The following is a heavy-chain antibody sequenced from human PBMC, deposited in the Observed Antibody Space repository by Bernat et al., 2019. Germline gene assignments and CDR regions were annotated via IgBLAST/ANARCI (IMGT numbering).Heavy chain of an antibody. V-gene: IGHV1-46*01. CDR1: GYTFTSYY. J-gene: IGHJ4*02. CDR3: ASGPFGPIAAAGSFDY. CDR2: INPSGGST. D-gene: IGHD6-13*01. Sequence: QVQLVQSGAEVKKPGASVKASCKASGYTFTSYYMHWVRQAPGQGLEWMGIINPSGGSTSYAQKFQGRVTMTRDTSTSTVYMELSSLRSEDTAVYYCASGPFGPIAAAGSFDYWGQGTLVTVSS.